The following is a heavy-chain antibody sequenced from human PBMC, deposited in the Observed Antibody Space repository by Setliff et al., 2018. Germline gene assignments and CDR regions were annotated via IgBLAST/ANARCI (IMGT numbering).Heavy chain of an antibody. D-gene: IGHD3-10*01. CDR2: IKQDGSEK. Sequence: PGGSLRLSCAASGFTFSSYWMSWVRQAPGKGLEWVANIKQDGSEKYHADSVKGRFTISRDNSKNTLYLQMNSLRAEDTAVYYCAKNGFGVVALGVNNWFDPWGQGTLVTVSS. CDR1: GFTFSSYW. CDR3: AKNGFGVVALGVNNWFDP. J-gene: IGHJ5*02. V-gene: IGHV3-7*03.